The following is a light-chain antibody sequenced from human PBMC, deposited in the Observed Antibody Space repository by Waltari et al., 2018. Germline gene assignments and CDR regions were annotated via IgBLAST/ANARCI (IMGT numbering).Light chain of an antibody. CDR3: QQSYSPHRT. J-gene: IGKJ1*01. CDR1: QSVLYSSNNKNY. Sequence: DIVMTQSPDPLAVSLGERATINCKSSQSVLYSSNNKNYLAWYQQKPGQPPKLLIYWASIRESVVPDRFSGSGSETDFTLTISSLQAEDVAVYYCQQSYSPHRTFGQGTRVEIK. V-gene: IGKV4-1*01. CDR2: WAS.